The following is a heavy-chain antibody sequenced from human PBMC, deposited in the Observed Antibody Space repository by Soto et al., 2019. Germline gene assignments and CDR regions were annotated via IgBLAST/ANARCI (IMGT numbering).Heavy chain of an antibody. CDR3: AKDLIRDSGSYSAWWFDP. CDR1: GFTFSSYA. D-gene: IGHD1-26*01. Sequence: VGSLRLSCAASGFTFSSYAMSWFRQAPGKGLEWVSAISGSGGNTYYADSVKGRFTISRDNSKNTLYLQMNSLRAEDTAVYYCAKDLIRDSGSYSAWWFDPWGQGTLVTVSS. J-gene: IGHJ5*02. V-gene: IGHV3-23*01. CDR2: ISGSGGNT.